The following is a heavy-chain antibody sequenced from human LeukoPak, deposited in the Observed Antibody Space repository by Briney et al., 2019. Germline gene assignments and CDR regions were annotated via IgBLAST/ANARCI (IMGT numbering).Heavy chain of an antibody. CDR2: IYTSGNT. D-gene: IGHD3-3*01. J-gene: IGHJ3*01. Sequence: SQTLSLTCAVSGGSISSGSHYWSWIRQPAGKGLEWIVRIYTSGNTNYNPSLKSRVTISVDTSKNQFSLKLSSVTAADTAVYYCARQDGYHFWSGYLWGQGTKVTVSS. V-gene: IGHV4-61*02. CDR1: GGSISSGSHY. CDR3: ARQDGYHFWSGYL.